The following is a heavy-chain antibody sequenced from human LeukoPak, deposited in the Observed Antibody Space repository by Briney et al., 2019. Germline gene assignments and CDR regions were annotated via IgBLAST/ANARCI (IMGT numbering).Heavy chain of an antibody. D-gene: IGHD3-22*01. CDR1: GYSFTGLN. CDR2: MDPNSGNT. V-gene: IGHV1-8*01. J-gene: IGHJ4*02. Sequence: ASVKVSCKASGYSFTGLNINRVRQATGRGLEWMGWMDPNSGNTGNAQQFRGRVPMTRDTSISTAYMELNSLRSEDTAVYYCARGTNYYDSRYYFDYWGQGSLVTVSS. CDR3: ARGTNYYDSRYYFDY.